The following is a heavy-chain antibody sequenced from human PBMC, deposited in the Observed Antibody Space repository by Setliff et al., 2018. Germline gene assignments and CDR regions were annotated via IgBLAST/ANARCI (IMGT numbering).Heavy chain of an antibody. CDR2: IIPMFGPP. J-gene: IGHJ5*02. CDR3: ARSNYDFWSGYPNWFDP. D-gene: IGHD3-3*01. Sequence: ASVKVSCKTSGDTFNNYAITWVRQAPGQGPEWMGGIIPMFGPPTYAQQFQGRITITMDTSISTVYMELSSLRSDDTAVYYCARSNYDFWSGYPNWFDPWGQGSLVTVSS. CDR1: GDTFNNYA. V-gene: IGHV1-69*05.